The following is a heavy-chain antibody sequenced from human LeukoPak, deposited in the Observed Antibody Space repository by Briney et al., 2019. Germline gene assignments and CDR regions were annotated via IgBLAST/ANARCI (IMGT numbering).Heavy chain of an antibody. CDR3: ARDQSRGWSIGFDP. J-gene: IGHJ5*02. V-gene: IGHV4-61*01. CDR2: IYYSGST. D-gene: IGHD6-19*01. Sequence: SETLSLTCTVSGGSVSSVSYYWSWIRQPPGKGLEWIGCIYYSGSTNYNPSLKSRVTISVDTSKNQFSLRLSSVTAADTAVYYCARDQSRGWSIGFDPWGQGTLVTVSS. CDR1: GGSVSSVSYY.